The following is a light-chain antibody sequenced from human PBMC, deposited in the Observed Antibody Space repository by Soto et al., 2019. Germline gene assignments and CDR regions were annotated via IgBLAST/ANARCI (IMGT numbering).Light chain of an antibody. Sequence: QSVLTQPPSASGTPGQRVTISCSGSSCNIGSNTVNWYQQLPGTAPKLLIYRNNQRPSAVPDRFSGSKSGTSASLAISGLQSEDEADYYCAAWDDSLNGAVVFGGGTKLTVL. CDR2: RNN. V-gene: IGLV1-44*01. CDR3: AAWDDSLNGAVV. J-gene: IGLJ2*01. CDR1: SCNIGSNT.